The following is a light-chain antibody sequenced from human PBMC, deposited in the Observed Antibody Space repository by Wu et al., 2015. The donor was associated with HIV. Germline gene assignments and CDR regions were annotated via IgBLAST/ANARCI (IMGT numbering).Light chain of an antibody. Sequence: EVVMTQFPATLSVSPGERATLSCRASQSVNNKLAWYQQKPGQAPRLLIYGASTRATGIPARFAGSGSGTEFTLTIASLQSEDFAVYYCQQYNNWPPLTFGQGTKLEIK. CDR2: GAS. J-gene: IGKJ2*01. V-gene: IGKV3-15*01. CDR3: QQYNNWPPLT. CDR1: QSVNNK.